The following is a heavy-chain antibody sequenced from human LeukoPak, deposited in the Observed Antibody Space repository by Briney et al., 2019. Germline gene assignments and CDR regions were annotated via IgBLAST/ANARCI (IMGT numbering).Heavy chain of an antibody. V-gene: IGHV1-46*01. CDR2: INPSGGST. CDR3: ARDLSIVVVVAAEPYYGMDV. CDR1: GYTFTSYY. Sequence: ASVKVSCKASGYTFTSYYMHWVRQAPGQGLEWMGIINPSGGSTSYAQKFQGRVTMTRDTSTSTVYMELRSLRSDDTAVYYCARDLSIVVVVAAEPYYGMDVWGQGTTVTVSS. J-gene: IGHJ6*02. D-gene: IGHD2-15*01.